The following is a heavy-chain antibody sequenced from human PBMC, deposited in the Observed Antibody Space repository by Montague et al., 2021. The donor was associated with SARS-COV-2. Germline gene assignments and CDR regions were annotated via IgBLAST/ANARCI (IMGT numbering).Heavy chain of an antibody. CDR2: INYSGRT. CDR3: ARRIVTYYWYFDL. D-gene: IGHD2-15*01. CDR1: NASFDNYY. Sequence: SETLSLTCTVSNASFDNYYWSWVRQSPGKGLEYIGYINYSGRTNYNPSLRSRVTISIDTSKNQFSLKLMSVTAAATAIYFCARRIVTYYWYFDLWGRGTLVTVSS. J-gene: IGHJ2*01. V-gene: IGHV4-59*01.